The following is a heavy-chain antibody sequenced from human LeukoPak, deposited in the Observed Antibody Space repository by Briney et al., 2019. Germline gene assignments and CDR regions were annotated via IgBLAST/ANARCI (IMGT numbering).Heavy chain of an antibody. CDR2: INPNSGGT. CDR1: GYTFTGYY. J-gene: IGHJ5*02. D-gene: IGHD2-15*01. Sequence: ASVKVSCKASGYTFTGYYMHWVRKAPGQGLEWMGWINPNSGGTNYAQKFQGRVTMTRDTSISTAYMELSGLRSDDTAVYYCARDSHYCSGGSCYPDNWFDPWGQGTLVTVSS. V-gene: IGHV1-2*02. CDR3: ARDSHYCSGGSCYPDNWFDP.